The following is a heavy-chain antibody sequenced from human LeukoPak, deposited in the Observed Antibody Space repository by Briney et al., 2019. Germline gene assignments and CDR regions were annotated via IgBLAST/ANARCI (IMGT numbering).Heavy chain of an antibody. CDR1: GDTVSSNSAT. CDR2: TYYTSKWYS. J-gene: IGHJ3*02. Sequence: SQTLSLTCAISGDTVSSNSATWNWIRQSPSRGLEWLGRTYYTSKWYSDYAVSVKSRITINPDTSKNQFSLQLNSVTPEDTAVFYCARIGHPWGIEDAFDIWGQGTMVTVSS. CDR3: ARIGHPWGIEDAFDI. D-gene: IGHD3-16*01. V-gene: IGHV6-1*01.